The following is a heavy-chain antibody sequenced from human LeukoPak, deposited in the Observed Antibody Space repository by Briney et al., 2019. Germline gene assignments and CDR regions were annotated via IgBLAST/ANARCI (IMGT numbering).Heavy chain of an antibody. V-gene: IGHV1-46*01. CDR1: GYTFTSYY. CDR3: ARAQTHYGDYGVGY. D-gene: IGHD4-17*01. CDR2: INPSSGST. J-gene: IGHJ4*02. Sequence: ASVKDSCKASGYTFTSYYMHWVRQAPGQGLECMGIINPSSGSTSYAQKLQGRVTMTRQTSTSTVYMELSSLRSEDTAVYYCARAQTHYGDYGVGYWGQGTLVTVSS.